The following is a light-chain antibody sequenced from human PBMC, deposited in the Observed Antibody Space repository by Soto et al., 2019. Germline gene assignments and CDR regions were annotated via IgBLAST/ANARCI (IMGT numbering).Light chain of an antibody. CDR2: AAS. CDR1: QGISNY. J-gene: IGKJ1*01. CDR3: QQSSNGGT. Sequence: DIQMPQSPSSLSASVGDRVTITCRASQGISNYLAWYQQKPGKVPKLLIYAASTLQSGVPSRFSGSGSGTDFTLTISSLEPEDFAVYYCQQSSNGGTFGQGTKVDIK. V-gene: IGKV1-27*01.